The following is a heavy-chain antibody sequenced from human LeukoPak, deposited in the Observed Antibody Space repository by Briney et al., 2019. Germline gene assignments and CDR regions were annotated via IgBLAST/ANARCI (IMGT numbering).Heavy chain of an antibody. Sequence: PGGSLRLSCAASGFTVSSNYMSWVRQAPGKGLEWVSVIYSSGSTYYADSVKGRFTISRDNSKNTMYLQMNSLRAEDTAVYYCARVLAVAGDFDYWGQGTLVTVSS. CDR2: IYSSGST. J-gene: IGHJ4*02. D-gene: IGHD6-19*01. V-gene: IGHV3-66*01. CDR1: GFTVSSNY. CDR3: ARVLAVAGDFDY.